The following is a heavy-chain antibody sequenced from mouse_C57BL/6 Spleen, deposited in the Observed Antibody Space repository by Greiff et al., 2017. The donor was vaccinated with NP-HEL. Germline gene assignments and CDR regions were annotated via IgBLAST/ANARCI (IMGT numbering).Heavy chain of an antibody. CDR2: IDPSDSET. Sequence: VQLQQPGAELVRPGSSVKLSCKASGYTFTSYWMHWVKQRPIQGLEWIGNIDPSDSETHYNQKFKDKATLTVDKSSSTAYMQLSSLTSEDSAVYYCARDYGYGYYFDYWGQGTTLTVSS. CDR3: ARDYGYGYYFDY. J-gene: IGHJ2*01. V-gene: IGHV1-52*01. D-gene: IGHD2-2*01. CDR1: GYTFTSYW.